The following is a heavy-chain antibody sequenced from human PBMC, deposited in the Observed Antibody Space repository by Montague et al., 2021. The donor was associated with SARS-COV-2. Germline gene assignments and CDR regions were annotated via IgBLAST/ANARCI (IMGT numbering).Heavy chain of an antibody. Sequence: SETLSLTCTVSGGSISSYYWSWIRQPPGKGLGWIGYIYYSRSTNYNPSLKSRVTISVDTSKNQFSLKVRSVTAADTAVYYCARRRERWSDAFDIWGQGTMVTVSS. CDR3: ARRRERWSDAFDI. CDR1: GGSISSYY. J-gene: IGHJ3*02. CDR2: IYYSRST. V-gene: IGHV4-59*08. D-gene: IGHD2-15*01.